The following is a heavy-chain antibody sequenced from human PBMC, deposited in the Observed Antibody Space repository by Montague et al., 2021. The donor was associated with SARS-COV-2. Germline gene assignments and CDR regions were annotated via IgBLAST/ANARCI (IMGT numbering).Heavy chain of an antibody. V-gene: IGHV4-59*11. Sequence: SETLSLTCAVYGGSFSAHSWSWIRQSPGKGLEWIGYIYYSGSTNYNPSLKSRVTISVDTSKNQFSLKLSSVTAADTAVYYCARDPWRITIFGVVTRYGMDVWGQGTTVTVSS. CDR1: GGSFSAHS. CDR2: IYYSGST. CDR3: ARDPWRITIFGVVTRYGMDV. D-gene: IGHD3-3*01. J-gene: IGHJ6*02.